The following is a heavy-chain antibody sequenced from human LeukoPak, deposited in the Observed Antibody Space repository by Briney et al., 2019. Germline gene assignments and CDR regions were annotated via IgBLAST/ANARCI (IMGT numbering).Heavy chain of an antibody. CDR3: AGHYGSGSFDY. Sequence: SETLSLTCTVSGGSISSYYWSWIRQPPGKGLEWIGYIYYSGSTNYNPSLKSRVTISVDRSKNQFSLKLSSVTAADTAVYYCAGHYGSGSFDYWGQGTLVTVSS. J-gene: IGHJ4*02. V-gene: IGHV4-59*08. D-gene: IGHD3-10*01. CDR2: IYYSGST. CDR1: GGSISSYY.